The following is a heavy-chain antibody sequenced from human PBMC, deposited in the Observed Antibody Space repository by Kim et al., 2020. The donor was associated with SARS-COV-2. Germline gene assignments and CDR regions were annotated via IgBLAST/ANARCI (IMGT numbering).Heavy chain of an antibody. CDR3: ARGADILLWFGELLLD. Sequence: SVKCRFTISRDNSKNTLYLQMNSLRAEDTAVYYCARGADILLWFGELLLDWGQGTLVTVSS. D-gene: IGHD3-10*01. J-gene: IGHJ4*02. V-gene: IGHV3-30*07.